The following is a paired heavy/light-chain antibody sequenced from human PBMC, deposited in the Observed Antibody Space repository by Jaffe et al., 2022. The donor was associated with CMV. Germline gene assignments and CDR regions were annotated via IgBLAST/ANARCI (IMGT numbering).Heavy chain of an antibody. V-gene: IGHV1-18*04. CDR2: INGYTAKT. CDR3: ARAEFSTSSFHGGNWFDP. J-gene: IGHJ5*02. CDR1: GYTFSSYG. D-gene: IGHD6-6*01. Sequence: QVQLIQSGAEVKKPGASVKVSCKASGYTFSSYGMSWVRQAPGQGLEWMGWINGYTAKTNYAQKLQGRITLTTDRSTSTAYMELNSLRSDDTAVYYCARAEFSTSSFHGGNWFDPWGQGTLVTVSS.
Light chain of an antibody. Sequence: QSALTQPRSVSGSPGQSVTISCTGTSSDVGGYDYVSWYQHHPGKVPKLIIFDVTKRPSGVPDRFSGSKSGNTASLTISGLQAEDEADYYCCSYAGDSWVFGGGTKLTVL. CDR2: DVT. J-gene: IGLJ3*02. V-gene: IGLV2-11*01. CDR1: SSDVGGYDY. CDR3: CSYAGDSWV.